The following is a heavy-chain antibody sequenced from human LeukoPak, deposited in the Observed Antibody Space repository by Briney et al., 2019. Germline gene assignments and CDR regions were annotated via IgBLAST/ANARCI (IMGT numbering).Heavy chain of an antibody. CDR3: ASPRGDDSGGYYTWYFHH. J-gene: IGHJ1*01. CDR2: ICYSGST. CDR1: GGSISSYY. Sequence: SETLSLTCTVSGGSISSYYWSWIRQPPGKGLEWIGYICYSGSTNYNPSLKSRVTISVDTSKNQFSLKLSSVTAADTAVYFCASPRGDDSGGYYTWYFHHWGQGILVTVSS. V-gene: IGHV4-59*08. D-gene: IGHD3-22*01.